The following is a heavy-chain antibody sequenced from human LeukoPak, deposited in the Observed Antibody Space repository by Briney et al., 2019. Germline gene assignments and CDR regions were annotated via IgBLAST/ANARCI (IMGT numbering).Heavy chain of an antibody. CDR3: ARLTMTNNFDY. V-gene: IGHV1-18*01. CDR1: GYTFTSYG. Sequence: GASVKVSCKASGYTFTSYGISWVRQAPGQGLEWMGRISVYNGSTNYAQKLQGRVTMTTDTSTSTAYMELRSLRSDDTAVYYCARLTMTNNFDYWGQGTLVTVSS. D-gene: IGHD4-17*01. CDR2: ISVYNGST. J-gene: IGHJ4*02.